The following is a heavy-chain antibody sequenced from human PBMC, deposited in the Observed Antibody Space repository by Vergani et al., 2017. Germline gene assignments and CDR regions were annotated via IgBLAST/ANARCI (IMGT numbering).Heavy chain of an antibody. CDR1: GYTFTSYG. V-gene: IGHV1-18*01. J-gene: IGHJ4*02. CDR3: PRGLPHYYEGSGYYDY. CDR2: ISAYNGNT. Sequence: QVQLVQSGAEVKKPGASVKVSCKASGYTFTSYGISWVRQAPGQGLEWMGWISAYNGNTNYAQKLQGRVTMTTDTSTSTAYMELSSLRSEDTALYYCPRGLPHYYEGSGYYDYWGQGTLVTVSS. D-gene: IGHD3-22*01.